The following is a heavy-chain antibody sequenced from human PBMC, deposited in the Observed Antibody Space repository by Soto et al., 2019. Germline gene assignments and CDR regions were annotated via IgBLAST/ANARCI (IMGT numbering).Heavy chain of an antibody. V-gene: IGHV1-18*01. J-gene: IGHJ6*02. CDR3: ARDYERAASGMGV. D-gene: IGHD6-13*01. CDR2: ISAYSGNT. CDR1: GYTVTSDG. Sequence: GASVKVSCKASGYTVTSDGISWVRHARGQGLEWIGWISAYSGNTNYAQKLQGRVTMTADKSTSTAYMELSSLRSEDTAVYYCARDYERAASGMGVWGQGTTVTVSS.